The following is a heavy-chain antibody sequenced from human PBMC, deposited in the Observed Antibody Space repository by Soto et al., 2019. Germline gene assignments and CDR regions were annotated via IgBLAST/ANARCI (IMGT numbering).Heavy chain of an antibody. V-gene: IGHV4-34*01. J-gene: IGHJ4*02. CDR1: GGSFSGYY. D-gene: IGHD1-1*01. Sequence: QVQLQQWGAGLLKPSETLSLTCAVYGGSFSGYYWSWIRQPPGKGLEWIGEINHSGSTNYNPSLKSRVTISVDTSKTQCSLTLSSVTAADTAVYYCAQRLSNRAVEYWGQGTLVTVSS. CDR2: INHSGST. CDR3: AQRLSNRAVEY.